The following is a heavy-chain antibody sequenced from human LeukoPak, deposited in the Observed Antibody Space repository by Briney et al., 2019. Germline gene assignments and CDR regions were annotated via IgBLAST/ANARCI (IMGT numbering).Heavy chain of an antibody. J-gene: IGHJ4*02. CDR2: ISSSGSTI. V-gene: IGHV3-48*03. CDR3: ARTGGSYPHYFEY. Sequence: GGSLRLSCAASGVIFRSYEMNWVRQAPGKGLEWVAYISSSGSTIYYADSVKGRFTLSRDNAKNSLYLQMNSLRAEDTAVYYCARTGGSYPHYFEYWGQGTLVTVSS. D-gene: IGHD1-26*01. CDR1: GVIFRSYE.